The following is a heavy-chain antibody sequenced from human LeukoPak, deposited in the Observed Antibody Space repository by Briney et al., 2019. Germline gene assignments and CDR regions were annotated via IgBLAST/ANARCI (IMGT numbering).Heavy chain of an antibody. CDR3: ARGMWFDTLFSAFDV. CDR2: IFHTGST. D-gene: IGHD3-10*01. V-gene: IGHV4-4*02. CDR1: GDSISSRNW. J-gene: IGHJ3*01. Sequence: SETLSLTCSVSGDSISSRNWWTWVRQTPEKGLEWIGEIFHTGSTNYNPSVEGRVTISIDKSRNHFSLMLTSVTAADTALYYCARGMWFDTLFSAFDVWGQGTMVSVSS.